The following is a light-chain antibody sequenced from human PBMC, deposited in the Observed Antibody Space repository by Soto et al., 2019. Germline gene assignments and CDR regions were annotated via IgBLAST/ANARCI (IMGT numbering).Light chain of an antibody. CDR3: QQRGNWPIT. J-gene: IGKJ5*01. CDR1: QSISSY. V-gene: IGKV3-11*01. CDR2: DAS. Sequence: EIVLTQSPATLSLSPGERATLSCRASQSISSYLAWYKQKPGQAPRLLIYDASNRATGIPAKFSGSGSGTDFTLTSSSLEPEDSAVYYCQQRGNWPITFGQGTRLEIK.